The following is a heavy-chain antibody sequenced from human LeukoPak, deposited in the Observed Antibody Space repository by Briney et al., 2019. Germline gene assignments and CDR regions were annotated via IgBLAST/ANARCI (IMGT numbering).Heavy chain of an antibody. V-gene: IGHV3-23*01. CDR2: ISGSGGST. CDR3: AKDHQLRYFDWFTESGFDY. J-gene: IGHJ4*02. D-gene: IGHD3-9*01. CDR1: GFTFSSYA. Sequence: TGGSLRLSCAASGFTFSSYAMSWVRQAPGKGLEWVSAISGSGGSTYYADSVKGRFTISRDNSKNTLYLQMNGLRAEDTAVYYCAKDHQLRYFDWFTESGFDYWGQGTLVTVSS.